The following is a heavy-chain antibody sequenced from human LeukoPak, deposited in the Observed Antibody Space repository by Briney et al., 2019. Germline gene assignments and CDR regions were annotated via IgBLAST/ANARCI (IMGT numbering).Heavy chain of an antibody. V-gene: IGHV3-48*01. J-gene: IGHJ3*02. CDR1: GFTFSSYS. Sequence: GGSLRLSCAASGFTFSSYSMNWVRQAPGKGLEWVSYISSSSSTIYYADSVKGRFTISRDNSKNTLYLQMNSLRAEDSAEYYCAKSLLTTATGTGRAFDIWGQGTMVTVSA. D-gene: IGHD1-1*01. CDR3: AKSLLTTATGTGRAFDI. CDR2: ISSSSSTI.